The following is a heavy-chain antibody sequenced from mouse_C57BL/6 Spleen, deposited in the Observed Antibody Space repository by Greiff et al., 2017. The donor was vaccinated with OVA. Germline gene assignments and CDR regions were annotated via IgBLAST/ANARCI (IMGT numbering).Heavy chain of an antibody. V-gene: IGHV5-6*01. D-gene: IGHD2-4*01. J-gene: IGHJ4*01. CDR3: ASPYDYDDYAMDY. CDR1: GFTFSSYG. CDR2: ISSGGSYP. Sequence: EVKLVESGGDLVKPGGSLKLSCAASGFTFSSYGMSWVRQTPDKRLEWVATISSGGSYPYYPDSVKGRFTISRDNAKNTLYLQMSSLKSEDTAMYDCASPYDYDDYAMDYWGQGTSVTVSS.